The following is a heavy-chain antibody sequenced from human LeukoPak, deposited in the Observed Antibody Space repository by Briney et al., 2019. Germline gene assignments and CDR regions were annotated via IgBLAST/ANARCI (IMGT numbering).Heavy chain of an antibody. Sequence: SETLSLTCTASGGSISSYCWSWIWQPAGKGLEWIGRVYTNGNTNYNPSFKSRVTMSVDTSKNQFSLKLSSVTAADTAVYYCARGDSSGSFDYWGQGTLVTVSS. CDR3: ARGDSSGSFDY. CDR1: GGSISSYC. V-gene: IGHV4-4*07. J-gene: IGHJ4*02. CDR2: VYTNGNT. D-gene: IGHD3-22*01.